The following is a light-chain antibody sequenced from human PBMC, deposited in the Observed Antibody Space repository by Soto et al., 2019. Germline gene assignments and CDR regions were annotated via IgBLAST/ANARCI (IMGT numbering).Light chain of an antibody. J-gene: IGKJ3*01. CDR1: QDIRKD. V-gene: IGKV1-33*01. CDR2: ETS. CDR3: QQYDSLPFT. Sequence: DTQMTQSPPSLSASVADRVTITCRARQDIRKDLNWYQQKPGEAPKLLIYETSKLEAGVPSRFSGSGSGRDFTLTISNLQSEDISTYHCQQYDSLPFTFGPGTKMDVK.